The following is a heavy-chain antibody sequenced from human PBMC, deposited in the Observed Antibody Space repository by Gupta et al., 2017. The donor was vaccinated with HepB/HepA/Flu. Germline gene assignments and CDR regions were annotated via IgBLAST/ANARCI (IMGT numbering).Heavy chain of an antibody. D-gene: IGHD6-19*01. CDR1: GGSISTSSYY. J-gene: IGHJ4*02. Sequence: QLQLRESGPGLVRPSETLSLTCTVSGGSISTSSYYWGWIRQPPGKGLEWIGSIFYSGTPFYNPSLKSRVTISLDTPKNQFSLKLTSVTAADTALYYCARQKRNSGGWTSGPYYFHYWGQGTLVTVSS. V-gene: IGHV4-39*01. CDR3: ARQKRNSGGWTSGPYYFHY. CDR2: IFYSGTP.